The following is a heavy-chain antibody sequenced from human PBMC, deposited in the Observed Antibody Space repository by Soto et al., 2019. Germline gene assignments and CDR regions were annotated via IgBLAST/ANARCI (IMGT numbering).Heavy chain of an antibody. CDR3: ARGRGWFGANVFDY. D-gene: IGHD3-10*01. CDR2: ISSSGRTI. CDR1: GFTFSSYE. V-gene: IGHV3-48*03. J-gene: IGHJ4*02. Sequence: EVQLVESGGGLVQPGGSLRLSCAASGFTFSSYEMNWVRQAPGKGLEWVSYISSSGRTIYYADSVKGRFTISRDNAKNTPQLQMNSQSAEAAFVYDCARGRGWFGANVFDYWGQGTLVTVSS.